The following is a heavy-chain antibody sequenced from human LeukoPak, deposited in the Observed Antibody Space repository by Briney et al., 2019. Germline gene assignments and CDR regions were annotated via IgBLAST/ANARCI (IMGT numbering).Heavy chain of an antibody. Sequence: ASVKVSCKASGYTFTGYYMHWVRQAPGQGLEWVGWINPNNGGTHYAQKFQGRVTMTRDTSISTAYMELSRLRSDDTAVYYCAREPGDGGYDNFDYWGQGTLVTVSS. CDR2: INPNNGGT. V-gene: IGHV1-2*02. D-gene: IGHD5-12*01. J-gene: IGHJ4*02. CDR3: AREPGDGGYDNFDY. CDR1: GYTFTGYY.